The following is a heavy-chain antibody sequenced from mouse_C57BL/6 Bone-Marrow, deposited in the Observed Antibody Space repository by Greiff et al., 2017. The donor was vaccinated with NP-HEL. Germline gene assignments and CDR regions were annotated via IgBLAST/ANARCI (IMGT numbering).Heavy chain of an antibody. V-gene: IGHV14-3*01. CDR2: IDPANGNT. D-gene: IGHD2-1*01. Sequence: EVQLQQSVAELVRPGASVKLSCTASGFNIKNTYMHWVKQRPEQGLEWIGRIDPANGNTKYDPKFQGKATITADTSSNTAYLQLSSLTSEDTAIYYCARKEGYGNCGFAYWGQGTRVTVSA. CDR1: GFNIKNTY. J-gene: IGHJ3*01. CDR3: ARKEGYGNCGFAY.